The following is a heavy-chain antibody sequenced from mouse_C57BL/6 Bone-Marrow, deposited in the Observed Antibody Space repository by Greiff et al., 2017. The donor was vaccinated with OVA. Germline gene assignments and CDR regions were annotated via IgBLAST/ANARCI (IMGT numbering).Heavy chain of an antibody. V-gene: IGHV1-55*01. D-gene: IGHD1-1*01. J-gene: IGHJ3*01. Sequence: QVQLQQPGAELVKPGASVKMSCKASGYTFTSYWITWVKQRPGQGLEWIGDIYPGCGSTNYNEKFKSKATLTVDTSSSTAYMQLSSLTSEDSAVYYCAITVGSSPWFAYWGKGTLVTVSA. CDR1: GYTFTSYW. CDR3: AITVGSSPWFAY. CDR2: IYPGCGST.